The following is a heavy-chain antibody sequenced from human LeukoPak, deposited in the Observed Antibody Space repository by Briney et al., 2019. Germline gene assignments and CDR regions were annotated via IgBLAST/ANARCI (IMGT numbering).Heavy chain of an antibody. D-gene: IGHD1-26*01. V-gene: IGHV3-30*18. Sequence: QTGGSLRLSCAASGFTFSSYGMHWVRQAPGKGLEWVAVISYDGSNKNYADSVKGRFTVSRDNSKNTLYLHMNSLRAEDTAVYYCAKGVGSTGSYFDYWGQGTLVTVSS. CDR1: GFTFSSYG. CDR2: ISYDGSNK. CDR3: AKGVGSTGSYFDY. J-gene: IGHJ4*02.